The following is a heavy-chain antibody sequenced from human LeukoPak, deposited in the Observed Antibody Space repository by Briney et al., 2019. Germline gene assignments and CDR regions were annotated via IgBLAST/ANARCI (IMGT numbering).Heavy chain of an antibody. CDR3: ARDLYYDFWGGYPKVSDY. J-gene: IGHJ4*02. CDR1: GYTFTSYG. Sequence: ASVKVSCKASGYTFTSYGISWVRQAPGQGLEWMGWISAYNGNTNYAQKLQGRVTMTTDTSTSTAYMELRSLRSDDTAVYYCARDLYYDFWGGYPKVSDYWGQGTLVTVSS. V-gene: IGHV1-18*01. D-gene: IGHD3-3*01. CDR2: ISAYNGNT.